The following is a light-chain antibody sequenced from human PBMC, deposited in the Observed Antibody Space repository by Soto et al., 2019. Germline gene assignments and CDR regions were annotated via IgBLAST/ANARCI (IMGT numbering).Light chain of an antibody. Sequence: MVINQGPAAMCVGPGGRASRSSTPSQSVSSSYLSWYQQKPGQAPRLLIYGASTRATGIPARFSGSGSGTEFTLTISSLQSEDFAVYYREHDNNRARSAAFG. CDR3: EHDNNRARSAA. CDR2: GAS. CDR1: QSVSSSY. J-gene: IGKJ5*01. V-gene: IGKV3D-7*01.